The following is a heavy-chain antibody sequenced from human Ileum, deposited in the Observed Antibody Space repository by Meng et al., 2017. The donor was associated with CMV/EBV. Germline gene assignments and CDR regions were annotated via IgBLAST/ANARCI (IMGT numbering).Heavy chain of an antibody. CDR3: ARSRWGARHDAFNI. CDR2: IYYSGTT. Sequence: SETLSLTCTVSGGSIDVSGHYWGWVRQSPGKGLEWIGSIYYSGTTYYNPSLKSRVTLSVDTSRNQISLNLSSVTAADTAAYYCARSRWGARHDAFNIWGQGTMVTVSS. D-gene: IGHD3-16*01. CDR1: GGSIDVSGHY. V-gene: IGHV4-39*01. J-gene: IGHJ3*02.